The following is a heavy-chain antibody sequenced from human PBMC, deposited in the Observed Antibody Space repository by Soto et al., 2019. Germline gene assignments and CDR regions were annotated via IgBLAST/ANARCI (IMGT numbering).Heavy chain of an antibody. CDR1: GFTFSSYE. J-gene: IGHJ6*02. V-gene: IGHV3-48*03. D-gene: IGHD6-13*01. Sequence: TLILSCAASGFTFSSYEMKWVRQPHRKGLELVPYIRIIVSTIHYPHSVKGRFTIHRDNDKNSLYLQMNSLGAEETAVYYCARASSSNIYYYYYGMDVWR. CDR3: ARASSSNIYYYYYGMDV. CDR2: IRIIVSTI.